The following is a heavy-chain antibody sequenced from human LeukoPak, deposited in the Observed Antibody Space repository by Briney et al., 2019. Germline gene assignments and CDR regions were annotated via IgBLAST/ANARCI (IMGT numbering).Heavy chain of an antibody. CDR2: FDPEEAKM. V-gene: IGHV1-24*01. Sequence: ASVTVSCKVSGNSLSELSIQWVRQAPGKRLECMGGFDPEEAKMVYAQNFQGRVTMTEDTSTQTAYMELSGLTSDDTAVYYCTTRSGDFWSGFMNWGQGTLVTVSS. CDR3: TTRSGDFWSGFMN. J-gene: IGHJ4*02. CDR1: GNSLSELS. D-gene: IGHD3-3*01.